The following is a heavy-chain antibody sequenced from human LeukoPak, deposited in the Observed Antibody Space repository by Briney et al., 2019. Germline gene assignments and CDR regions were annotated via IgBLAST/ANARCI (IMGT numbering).Heavy chain of an antibody. D-gene: IGHD1-7*01. CDR1: GFTFSSYW. Sequence: PGGSLRLSCAASGFTFSSYWMSWVRQAPGKGLEWVANIKKDGSNKYYVESLKGRFTISRDNANNSLYLQMDSLRAEDTAVYYCAREVTGTSSWYFDLWGRGTLATVSS. CDR3: AREVTGTSSWYFDL. CDR2: IKKDGSNK. J-gene: IGHJ2*01. V-gene: IGHV3-7*01.